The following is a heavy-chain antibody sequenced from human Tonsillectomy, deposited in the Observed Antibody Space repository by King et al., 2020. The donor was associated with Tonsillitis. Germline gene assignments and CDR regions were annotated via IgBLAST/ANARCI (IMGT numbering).Heavy chain of an antibody. V-gene: IGHV4-59*01. CDR1: GDSISNYY. CDR2: IHDSETT. D-gene: IGHD2-2*01. Sequence: VQLQESGPGLVKPSETLSLTCTVSGDSISNYYWNWIRQPPGKELEWIGYIHDSETTNYNPSLKSRGTISIDTSKNQFSLKLTSVTAADTAVYYCAGGCGSTSCYLPRLWGQGTLVTVSS. CDR3: AGGCGSTSCYLPRL. J-gene: IGHJ4*02.